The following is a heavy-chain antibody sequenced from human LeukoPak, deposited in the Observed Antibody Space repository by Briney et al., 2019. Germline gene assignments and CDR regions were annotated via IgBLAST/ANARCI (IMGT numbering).Heavy chain of an antibody. Sequence: PGGALRLSCAASGFTFSSYWIHWVRQAPRRGLVWVSRINRGRSSTSYADYVKGRFSSSRDNAKNTLYLPMNSLRAEDTAVYYGARALWSGYSTDYWGQGTLVTVFS. CDR3: ARALWSGYSTDY. D-gene: IGHD3-3*01. V-gene: IGHV3-74*01. CDR1: GFTFSSYW. CDR2: INRGRSST. J-gene: IGHJ4*02.